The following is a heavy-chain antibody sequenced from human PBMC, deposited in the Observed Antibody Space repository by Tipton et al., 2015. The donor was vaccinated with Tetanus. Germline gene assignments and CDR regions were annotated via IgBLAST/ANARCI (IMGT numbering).Heavy chain of an antibody. J-gene: IGHJ5*02. V-gene: IGHV4-34*01. CDR3: ARDRGFTTYNYFDP. CDR2: INQRGGI. Sequence: TLSLTCAVSGGSSSSFYWSWIRQPPGKGLEWIGEINQRGGISYNPSLKSRVTISVDTSKNQFSLNLRSVTAADTAVYYCARDRGFTTYNYFDPWGQGTLVTVSS. CDR1: GGSSSSFY. D-gene: IGHD3-22*01.